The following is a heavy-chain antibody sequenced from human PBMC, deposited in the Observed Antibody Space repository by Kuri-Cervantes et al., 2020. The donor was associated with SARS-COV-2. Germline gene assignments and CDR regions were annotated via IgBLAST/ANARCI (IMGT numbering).Heavy chain of an antibody. J-gene: IGHJ6*02. Sequence: ASVKVSCKASGYTFTSYAMHWVRQAPGQRLEWMGWINAGNGNTKYSQKFQGRVTITRDTSASTAYMELSSLRSEDTAVYYCAKGSYYDSSGSNYYYYYGMDAWGQGTTVTVSS. CDR1: GYTFTSYA. D-gene: IGHD3-22*01. CDR2: INAGNGNT. V-gene: IGHV1-3*01. CDR3: AKGSYYDSSGSNYYYYYGMDA.